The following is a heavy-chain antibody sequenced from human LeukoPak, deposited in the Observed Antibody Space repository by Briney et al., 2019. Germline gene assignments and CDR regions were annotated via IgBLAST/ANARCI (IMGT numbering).Heavy chain of an antibody. CDR2: IYYSGST. J-gene: IGHJ4*02. D-gene: IGHD3-22*01. Sequence: GSLRLSCAASGFTFSSYAMSWVRQAPGKGLEWIGYIYYSGSTNYNPSLKSRVTISVDTSKNQFSLKLSSVTAADTAVYYCARVVGEYYYDSSGYLGIFDYWGRGTLVTVSS. CDR3: ARVVGEYYYDSSGYLGIFDY. V-gene: IGHV4-59*01. CDR1: GFTFSSYA.